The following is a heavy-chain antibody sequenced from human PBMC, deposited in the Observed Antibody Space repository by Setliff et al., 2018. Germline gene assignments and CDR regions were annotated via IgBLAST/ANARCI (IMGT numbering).Heavy chain of an antibody. J-gene: IGHJ4*02. D-gene: IGHD6-6*01. CDR3: ARGRNIAARLLDS. Sequence: SETLSLTCTVSGGSISSGDYHWTWIRQSPEKGLEWIGEINHRGSTNYNPSLKSRVTISIDTSKDQFSLKLISMTAADTAVYYCARGRNIAARLLDSWGQGTLVTVSS. CDR1: GGSISSGDYH. V-gene: IGHV4-39*07. CDR2: INHRGST.